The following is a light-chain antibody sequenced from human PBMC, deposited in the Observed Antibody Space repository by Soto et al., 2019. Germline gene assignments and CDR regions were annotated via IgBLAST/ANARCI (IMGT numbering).Light chain of an antibody. CDR3: QHYTTN. CDR2: DAS. J-gene: IGKJ2*01. CDR1: QSISTY. Sequence: DIPMTQFPSTLFASIGDRFTITCRASQSISTYLDWYQQKPGKAPKLLIYDASSMESEVPSRISGSGSGTEITLTISSLQPDDFDTYHCQHYTTNFGHGTKVEIK. V-gene: IGKV1-5*01.